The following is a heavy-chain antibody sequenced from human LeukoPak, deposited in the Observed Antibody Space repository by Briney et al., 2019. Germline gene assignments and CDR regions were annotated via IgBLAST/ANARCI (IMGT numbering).Heavy chain of an antibody. D-gene: IGHD2-15*01. J-gene: IGHJ6*03. CDR1: GFTFSTYA. Sequence: QAGGSLRLSCAASGFTFSTYAMSWVRQAPGKGLEWVSGISGSGDNTNYADSVKGRFTISRDNSKNTLSLQMSSLRVEDTAVYYCARDRSCTGGSCYMDVWGRGPAVTVSS. CDR2: ISGSGDNT. CDR3: ARDRSCTGGSCYMDV. V-gene: IGHV3-23*01.